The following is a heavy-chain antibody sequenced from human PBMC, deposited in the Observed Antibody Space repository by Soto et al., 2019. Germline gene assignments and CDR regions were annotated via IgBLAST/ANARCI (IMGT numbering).Heavy chain of an antibody. CDR3: AREDFSSTSCYPYYFDY. Sequence: GGSLRLSCAASGFTFSSYGMHWVRQAPGKGLEWVAVIWYDGSNKYYADSVKGRFTISRDNSKNTLYLQMNSLRAEDTAVYYCAREDFSSTSCYPYYFDYWGQGTLVTVSS. V-gene: IGHV3-33*01. CDR2: IWYDGSNK. CDR1: GFTFSSYG. J-gene: IGHJ4*02. D-gene: IGHD2-2*01.